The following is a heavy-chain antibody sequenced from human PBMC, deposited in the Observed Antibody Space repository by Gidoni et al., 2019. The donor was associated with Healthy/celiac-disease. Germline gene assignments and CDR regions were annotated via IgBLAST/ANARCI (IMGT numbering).Heavy chain of an antibody. CDR1: AGTFSSYA. D-gene: IGHD1-1*01. V-gene: IGHV1-69*01. CDR2: IIPICGTA. CDR3: ARDRLERRGYGFDP. Sequence: QVQLVHSVAVVKKPGSSVTVPCNVSAGTFSSYAIRWVRQAPGQGLEWMGGIIPICGTANYAQKFQGRVTITADESTSTADMELSSLGSEDTAVYYCARDRLERRGYGFDPWGQGTLVTVSS. J-gene: IGHJ5*02.